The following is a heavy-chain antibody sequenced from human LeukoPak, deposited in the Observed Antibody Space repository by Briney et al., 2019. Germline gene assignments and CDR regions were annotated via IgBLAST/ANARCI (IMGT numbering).Heavy chain of an antibody. J-gene: IGHJ4*02. CDR2: IIPILGIA. CDR1: GGTFSSYA. V-gene: IGHV1-69*04. D-gene: IGHD2-2*01. CDR3: ARDRTRGCSSTSCSPYFDY. Sequence: ASVKVSCKASGGTFSSYAISWVRQAPGQGLEWMGRIIPILGIANYAQKFQGRVTITADKSTSTAYMELSSLRSEDTAVYYCARDRTRGCSSTSCSPYFDYWGQGTLVTVSS.